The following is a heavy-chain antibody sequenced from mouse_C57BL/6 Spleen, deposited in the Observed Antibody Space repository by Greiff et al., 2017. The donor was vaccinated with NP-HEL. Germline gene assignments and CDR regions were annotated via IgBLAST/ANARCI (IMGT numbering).Heavy chain of an antibody. Sequence: QVQLQQPGAELVRPGSSVKLSCKASGYTFTSYWMHWVKQRPIQGLEWIGNIDPSDSETQYNQKFKDKATLTVDKSSSTAYMQLSSLTSEDSAVYYCARIYYDYASFAYWGQGTLVTVSA. CDR2: IDPSDSET. J-gene: IGHJ3*01. D-gene: IGHD2-4*01. CDR1: GYTFTSYW. V-gene: IGHV1-52*01. CDR3: ARIYYDYASFAY.